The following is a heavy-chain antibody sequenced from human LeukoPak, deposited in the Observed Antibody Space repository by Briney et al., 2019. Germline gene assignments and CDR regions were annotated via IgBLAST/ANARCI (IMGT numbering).Heavy chain of an antibody. CDR3: ARDSRMNYYAS. Sequence: GGSLRLSCVASGFTFSSYWMHWVRQAPGKGLVWVSRIDTDGSNTDYADSVKGRFTVSRDNAVNSLYLQMNSLRAEDTAMYYCARDSRMNYYASWGRGTLVTVSS. V-gene: IGHV3-74*01. CDR1: GFTFSSYW. J-gene: IGHJ5*02. CDR2: IDTDGSNT. D-gene: IGHD3-3*01.